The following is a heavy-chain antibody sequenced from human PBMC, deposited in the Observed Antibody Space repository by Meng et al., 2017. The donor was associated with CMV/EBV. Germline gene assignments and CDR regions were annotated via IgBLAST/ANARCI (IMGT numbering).Heavy chain of an antibody. CDR3: ARYSAGYCSGGSCNWFDP. V-gene: IGHV3-7*01. CDR2: IKQDGSEK. J-gene: IGHJ5*02. CDR1: GFTFSSYW. D-gene: IGHD2-15*01. Sequence: GGSVRLSCAASGFTFSSYWMSWVRQAPGKGLEWVANIKQDGSEKYYVDSVKGRFTISRDNAKNSLYLQMNSLRAEDTAVYYCARYSAGYCSGGSCNWFDPWGQGTLVTVSS.